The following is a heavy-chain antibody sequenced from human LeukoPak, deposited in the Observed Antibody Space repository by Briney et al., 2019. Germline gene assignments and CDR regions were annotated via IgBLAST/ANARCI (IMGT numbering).Heavy chain of an antibody. Sequence: ASVKVSCKAFGYTFTAYYMHWVRQAPGQGLEWMGWISAYNGNTNYAQKLQGRVTMTTDTSTSTAYMELRSLRSDDTAVYYCARVGSWLTPDYWGQGTLVTVSS. V-gene: IGHV1-18*04. J-gene: IGHJ4*02. CDR2: ISAYNGNT. CDR1: GYTFTAYY. CDR3: ARVGSWLTPDY. D-gene: IGHD6-13*01.